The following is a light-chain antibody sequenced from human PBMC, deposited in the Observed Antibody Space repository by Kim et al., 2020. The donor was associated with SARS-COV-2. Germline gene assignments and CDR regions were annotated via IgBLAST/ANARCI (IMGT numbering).Light chain of an antibody. CDR3: SSYTTSTTVV. CDR2: DVS. J-gene: IGLJ2*01. CDR1: SSDVGGYNY. V-gene: IGLV2-14*03. Sequence: QSFTMSCTGTSSDVGGYNYVSWYQQHPGKAPKLIIYDVSKRPSGVSYRFSVSKSGNTAYLTISGLRAEDESDYYCSSYTTSTTVVFGGGAQLTVL.